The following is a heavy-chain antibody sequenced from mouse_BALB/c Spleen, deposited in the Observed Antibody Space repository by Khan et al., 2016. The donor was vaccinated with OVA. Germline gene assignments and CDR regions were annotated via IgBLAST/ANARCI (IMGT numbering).Heavy chain of an antibody. CDR3: VNHGSSSAWFTY. J-gene: IGHJ3*01. Sequence: QVQLKQSGAELAKPGASVKMSCKASDYTFTNYWMHWVKQRPGQGLEWIGYINPSTDYTEYNQKFKDKATLTADKSSSTVYMQLSSLTSEDSAVYYCVNHGSSSAWFTYWGQGTLVTVSA. V-gene: IGHV1-7*01. D-gene: IGHD1-1*01. CDR2: INPSTDYT. CDR1: DYTFTNYW.